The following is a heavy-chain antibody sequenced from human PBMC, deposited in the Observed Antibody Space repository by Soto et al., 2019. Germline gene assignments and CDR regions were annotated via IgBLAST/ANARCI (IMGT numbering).Heavy chain of an antibody. J-gene: IGHJ6*03. CDR2: ISGSGGST. CDR1: GFTFSNYA. V-gene: IGHV3-23*01. D-gene: IGHD3-10*01. CDR3: AKRGSPYSYYYMDV. Sequence: GGSLRLSCAASGFTFSNYAMSWVRQAPGKGLEWVSTISGSGGSTYYADSVKGRFTISRDNSKNTLYLQVNSLRAEDTAVYYCAKRGSPYSYYYMDVWGKGTTVTVSS.